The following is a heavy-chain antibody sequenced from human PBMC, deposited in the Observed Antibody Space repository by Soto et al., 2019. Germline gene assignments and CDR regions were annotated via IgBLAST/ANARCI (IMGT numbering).Heavy chain of an antibody. V-gene: IGHV3-72*01. J-gene: IGHJ3*02. CDR3: ARSAARDASDI. CDR1: GFTLSDHY. CDR2: IRDKANSYTT. Sequence: HPGGSLRLSCAASGFTLSDHYMDWVRQAPGKGLEWVGRIRDKANSYTTEYAASVKGRFTISRNDSKNSLHLQMNSLKTEDTAVYYCARSAARDASDIWGQGTMVTVSS. D-gene: IGHD6-6*01.